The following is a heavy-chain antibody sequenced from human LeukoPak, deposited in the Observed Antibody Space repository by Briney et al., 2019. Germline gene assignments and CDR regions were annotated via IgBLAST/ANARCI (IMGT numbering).Heavy chain of an antibody. Sequence: GGSLRLSCAASGFTFSSYSMNWVRQAPGKGLEWVSSISSSSSYMYYADSVKGRFTISRDNAKNSLYLQMNSLRAEDTAVYYCARDHYYGSGSYFLDYWGQGTLVTVSS. D-gene: IGHD3-10*01. CDR2: ISSSSSYM. CDR3: ARDHYYGSGSYFLDY. J-gene: IGHJ4*02. CDR1: GFTFSSYS. V-gene: IGHV3-21*01.